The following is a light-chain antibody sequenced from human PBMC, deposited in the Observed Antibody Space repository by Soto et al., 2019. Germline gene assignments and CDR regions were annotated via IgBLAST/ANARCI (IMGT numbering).Light chain of an antibody. V-gene: IGKV3-20*01. J-gene: IGKJ2*01. CDR3: QLHCDSPPGYT. CDR2: GVS. CDR1: QSISSSY. Sequence: EIVLTQSPGTLSLSPGERATLSCRASQSISSSYLAWYQQKPGQAPRLLIYGVSNRATGIPDRFRGRGSGTDFTLTISRLEPEDFAVYYCQLHCDSPPGYTFGQGTKLEIK.